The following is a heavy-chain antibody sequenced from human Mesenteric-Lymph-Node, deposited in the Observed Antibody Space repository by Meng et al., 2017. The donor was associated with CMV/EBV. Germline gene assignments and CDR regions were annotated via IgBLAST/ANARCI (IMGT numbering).Heavy chain of an antibody. CDR2: INPNSGGT. Sequence: ASVKVSCKASGYTFTSYCVHWVRQAPGQGLEWMGWINPNSGGTNYAQKFQGRVTMTRDTSISTAYMELSRLRSDDTAVYYCARYKGVLGDSYFDYWGQGTLVTVSS. CDR1: GYTFTSYC. V-gene: IGHV1-2*02. D-gene: IGHD4-17*01. J-gene: IGHJ4*02. CDR3: ARYKGVLGDSYFDY.